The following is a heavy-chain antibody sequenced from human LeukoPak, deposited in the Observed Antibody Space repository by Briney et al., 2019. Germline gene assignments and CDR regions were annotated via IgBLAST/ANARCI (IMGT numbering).Heavy chain of an antibody. D-gene: IGHD3-22*01. CDR3: ARGSYYDSSGSDAFDI. V-gene: IGHV1-2*02. CDR1: GYTFTGYY. CDR2: INPNSGGT. J-gene: IGHJ3*02. Sequence: ASVKVSCKASGYTFTGYYMHWVRQAPGQGLEWMGWINPNSGGTNYAQKFQGRVTMTRDTSISTAYMELSRLRSDDTAVYYCARGSYYDSSGSDAFDIWGQGQWSPSLQ.